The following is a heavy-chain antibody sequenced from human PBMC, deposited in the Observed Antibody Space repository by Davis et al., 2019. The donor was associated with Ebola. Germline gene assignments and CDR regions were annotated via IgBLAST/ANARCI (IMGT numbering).Heavy chain of an antibody. CDR3: ARALHDEVLDY. D-gene: IGHD1-1*01. Sequence: GESLKISCAASGFTFSNYAMHWVRQAPGKGLQWVAVVSHSERENFYADSVKGRFTISRDNSENVLYLQMDSLRPDDTAIYFCARALHDEVLDYWGQGTPVTVSS. V-gene: IGHV3-30*04. J-gene: IGHJ4*02. CDR1: GFTFSNYA. CDR2: VSHSEREN.